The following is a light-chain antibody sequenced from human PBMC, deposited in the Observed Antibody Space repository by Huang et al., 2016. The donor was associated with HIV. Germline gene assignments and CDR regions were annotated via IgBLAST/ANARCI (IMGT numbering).Light chain of an antibody. CDR3: QQYNDFRST. V-gene: IGKV3-15*01. Sequence: ETVMTQSPVTLSVSPGDRASLSCRSSQLVSSHLAWYQQKPGQAPRRLIYAASTRATGVPARFSGSGAGTEFTLTISTLQSEDSAVYYCQQYNDFRSTFGPGTRVEIK. CDR1: QLVSSH. J-gene: IGKJ3*01. CDR2: AAS.